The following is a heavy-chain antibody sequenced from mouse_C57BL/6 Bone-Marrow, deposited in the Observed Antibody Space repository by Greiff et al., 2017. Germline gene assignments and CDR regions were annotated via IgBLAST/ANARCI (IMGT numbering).Heavy chain of an antibody. CDR1: GFNIKDDY. V-gene: IGHV14-4*01. CDR3: TTDGYDYPY. Sequence: VQLQQSGAELVRPGASVKLSCTASGFNIKDDYMHWVKQRPEQGLEWIGWIDPENGDTEYASKFQGKATITADTSSNTAYLQLSSLTSEDAAVYCCTTDGYDYPYWGQGTTLTVSS. J-gene: IGHJ2*01. CDR2: IDPENGDT. D-gene: IGHD2-4*01.